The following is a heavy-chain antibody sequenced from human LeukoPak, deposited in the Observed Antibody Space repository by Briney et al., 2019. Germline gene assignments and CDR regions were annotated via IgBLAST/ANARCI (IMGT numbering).Heavy chain of an antibody. V-gene: IGHV4-30-2*01. Sequence: SETLSLTCAVSGTFISSGGYSWNWIRQPPGKALEWIGYFNHTGGPYYNPSLKSRVIISVDRSENQFSLKLNSVTAADTAVYYCARHLLIAVAGFDYWGQGTLVTVSS. CDR2: FNHTGGP. J-gene: IGHJ4*02. CDR1: GTFISSGGYS. D-gene: IGHD6-19*01. CDR3: ARHLLIAVAGFDY.